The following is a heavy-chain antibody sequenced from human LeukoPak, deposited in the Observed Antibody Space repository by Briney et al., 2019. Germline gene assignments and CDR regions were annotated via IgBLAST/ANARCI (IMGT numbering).Heavy chain of an antibody. CDR3: VGSSGWLFDY. Sequence: PGGSLRLSCAGTGFTFSNYCMNWVRQAPGKGLEWVANIKEDGSRINYVDSVRGRFTISRDNAKNSVYLQMDNLRAEDTAVYYCVGSSGWLFDYWGQGILVAVSS. V-gene: IGHV3-7*01. CDR1: GFTFSNYC. CDR2: IKEDGSRI. D-gene: IGHD6-19*01. J-gene: IGHJ4*02.